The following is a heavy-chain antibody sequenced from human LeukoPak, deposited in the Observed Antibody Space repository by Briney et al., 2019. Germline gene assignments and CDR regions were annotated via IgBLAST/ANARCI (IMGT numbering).Heavy chain of an antibody. CDR2: INHSGST. CDR1: GGSFSDYY. CDR3: ASGRRYYGSGPRNYFDY. Sequence: SETLSLTCAVYGGSFSDYYWNWIRQPPGKGLEWIGEINHSGSTNYNPSLKSRVTISIDTSKNQFSLRLSFVTAADTAVYYCASGRRYYGSGPRNYFDYWGQGTLVTVSS. J-gene: IGHJ4*02. V-gene: IGHV4-34*01. D-gene: IGHD3-10*01.